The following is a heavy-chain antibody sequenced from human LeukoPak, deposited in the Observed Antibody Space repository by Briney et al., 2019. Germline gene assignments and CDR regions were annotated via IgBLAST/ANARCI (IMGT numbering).Heavy chain of an antibody. CDR3: WQGGYFAY. V-gene: IGHV3-74*01. J-gene: IGHJ4*02. CDR1: GFTFNSYW. D-gene: IGHD3-22*01. Sequence: GSLRLSCAASGFTFNSYWMHWVRQAPGKGLEWVSGINDDGSTTNYADSVKGRFTISRDNAKNTLYLQMNSLRAEDTAVYYCWQGGYFAYWGQGALVTVSS. CDR2: INDDGSTT.